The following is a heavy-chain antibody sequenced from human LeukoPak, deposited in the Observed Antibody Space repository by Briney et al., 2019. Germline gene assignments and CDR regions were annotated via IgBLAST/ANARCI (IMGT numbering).Heavy chain of an antibody. CDR2: INANSGGT. D-gene: IGHD4-23*01. Sequence: ASVKVSCKASGYTFTGYYMHWVRHAPGQGLEWMGWINANSGGTDYAQKFQDRVTMTRDASISTAYMELSRLTSDDTAVYYCARDGHGGNSFDYWGQGTLVTVSS. V-gene: IGHV1-2*02. CDR1: GYTFTGYY. CDR3: ARDGHGGNSFDY. J-gene: IGHJ4*02.